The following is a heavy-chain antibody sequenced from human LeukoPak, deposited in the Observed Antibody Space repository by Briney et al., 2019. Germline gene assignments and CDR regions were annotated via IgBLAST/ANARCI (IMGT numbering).Heavy chain of an antibody. Sequence: SETLSLTCTVSGGSISSGDYYWSWIRQPPGKGLEWIGYIYYSGSTYYNPSLKSRVTISVDTSKNQFSLKLSSVTAADTAVYYCARVLGRDYGGNSGLIDYWGQGTLVTVSS. V-gene: IGHV4-30-4*08. CDR2: IYYSGST. J-gene: IGHJ4*02. D-gene: IGHD4-23*01. CDR3: ARVLGRDYGGNSGLIDY. CDR1: GGSISSGDYY.